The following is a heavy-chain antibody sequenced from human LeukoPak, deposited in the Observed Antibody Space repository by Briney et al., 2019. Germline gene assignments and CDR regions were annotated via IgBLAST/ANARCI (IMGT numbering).Heavy chain of an antibody. CDR3: ASRKLGNDY. Sequence: SETLSLTCTVSGGSISSSSYYWGWIRQPPGKGLEWIGYIYYTGSSSYNPSLRSRVTISADTSKNQFSLKLSSVTAADTAVYYCASRKLGNDYWGQGTLVTVSS. D-gene: IGHD7-27*01. CDR1: GGSISSSSYY. J-gene: IGHJ4*01. V-gene: IGHV4-61*05. CDR2: IYYTGSS.